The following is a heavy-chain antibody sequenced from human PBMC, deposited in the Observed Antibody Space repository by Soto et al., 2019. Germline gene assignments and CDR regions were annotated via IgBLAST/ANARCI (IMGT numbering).Heavy chain of an antibody. CDR1: GGSISSSSYY. J-gene: IGHJ6*03. CDR3: ARTLRDPLYYYYMDV. CDR2: IYYSGST. Sequence: SETLSLTCTVSGGSISSSSYYWGWIRQPPGKGLEWIGSIYYSGSTYYNPSLKSRVTISVDTSKNQFSLKLSSVTAADTAVYYCARTLRDPLYYYYMDVWGKGTTVTVSS. D-gene: IGHD3-10*01. V-gene: IGHV4-39*01.